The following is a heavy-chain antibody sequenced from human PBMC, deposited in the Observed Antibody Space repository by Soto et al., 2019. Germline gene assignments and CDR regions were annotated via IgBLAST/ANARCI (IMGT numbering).Heavy chain of an antibody. CDR1: GFTFTSSA. V-gene: IGHV1-58*01. CDR2: IVVGSGNT. J-gene: IGHJ3*02. CDR3: AAQFAGGAFGI. Sequence: QMQLVQSGPEVKKPGTSVKVSCKASGFTFTSSAVPGVRQARGQRLEWIGWIVVGSGNTNYAQKFQERVTITRDMSTSNAYMELSSLTAEDTAVYYCAAQFAGGAFGIWGQGTMVAVSS.